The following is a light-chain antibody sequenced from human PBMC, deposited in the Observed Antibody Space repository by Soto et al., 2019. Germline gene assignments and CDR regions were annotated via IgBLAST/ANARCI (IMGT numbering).Light chain of an antibody. CDR3: QQRRNWPRT. V-gene: IGKV3-11*01. CDR1: LSVNNY. CDR2: DAS. J-gene: IGKJ1*01. Sequence: EIVLTQSPATLSLSPGERAILSCNASLSVNNYLAWYQQKPGQAPTLLIYDASNRATGVPPRFSGSGSGTDFTLAISSLEPEDSAVYFCQQRRNWPRTFGQGTKVDIK.